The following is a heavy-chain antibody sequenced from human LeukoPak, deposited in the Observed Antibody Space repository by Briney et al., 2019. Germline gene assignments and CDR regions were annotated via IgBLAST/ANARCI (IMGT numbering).Heavy chain of an antibody. CDR1: GFTFSSYW. V-gene: IGHV3-7*01. D-gene: IGHD3-10*01. CDR2: INQDGTEK. J-gene: IGHJ4*02. CDR3: AKVAKYYYGSETYYFFEH. Sequence: GGSLRLSCAASGFTFSSYWMHWVRQAPGKGLEWVANINQDGTEKYYVDSVKGRFTISRDNAKNSLYLQMNSLRVEDTAVYYCAKVAKYYYGSETYYFFEHWGQGTPVTASS.